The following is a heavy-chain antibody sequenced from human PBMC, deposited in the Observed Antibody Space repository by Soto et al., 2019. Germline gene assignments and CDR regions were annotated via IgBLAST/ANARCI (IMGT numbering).Heavy chain of an antibody. CDR2: IFYSGST. D-gene: IGHD3-16*02. CDR3: ARVPREEASEGVIDYYFDY. Sequence: TLSLTCTVSGGSISSGGYYWSWIRQHPGKGQEWIGYIFYSGSTYYNPSLKSRVTISVDTFKNQFSLKLSSVTAADTAVYYCARVPREEASEGVIDYYFDYWGQGTLVTVSS. CDR1: GGSISSGGYY. J-gene: IGHJ4*02. V-gene: IGHV4-31*03.